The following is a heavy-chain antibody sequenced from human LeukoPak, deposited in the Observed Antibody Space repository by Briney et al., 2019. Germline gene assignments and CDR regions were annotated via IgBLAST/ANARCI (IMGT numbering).Heavy chain of an antibody. Sequence: VASVTVSFKASGYTFTNYGISWVRQAPGQGGEGMGWIGAYNGNTNYAQKLQGRVTMTTDTSTSTAYMELRSLRSDDTDVYYCARVSSPYCSGVHYFDYWGQGTLVTVSS. V-gene: IGHV1-18*01. CDR3: ARVSSPYCSGVHYFDY. CDR1: GYTFTNYG. D-gene: IGHD3-10*01. CDR2: IGAYNGNT. J-gene: IGHJ4*02.